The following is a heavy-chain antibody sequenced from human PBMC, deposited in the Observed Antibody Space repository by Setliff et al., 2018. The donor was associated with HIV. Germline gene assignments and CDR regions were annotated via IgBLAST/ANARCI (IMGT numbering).Heavy chain of an antibody. Sequence: LSLTCTVSGGSISSYYWNWIRQPPGKGLEWIGYIYYSGVTNYNPSLKSRVTISLDTSKNQFSLKLTSVPAADTAVYYCARDTSGGYWGQGTLVTVSS. D-gene: IGHD3-10*01. CDR1: GGSISSYY. CDR3: ARDTSGGY. J-gene: IGHJ4*02. CDR2: IYYSGVT. V-gene: IGHV4-59*01.